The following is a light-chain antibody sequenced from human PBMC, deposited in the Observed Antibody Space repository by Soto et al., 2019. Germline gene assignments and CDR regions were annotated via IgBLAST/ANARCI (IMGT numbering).Light chain of an antibody. CDR2: AAS. CDR1: QGISSY. CDR3: QQANSFPIT. V-gene: IGKV1-9*01. J-gene: IGKJ5*01. Sequence: DIQLTQSPSFLSASVGARVTITCRASQGISSYLAWYQQKPGKAPKLLIYAASTLQSGVPLRFSGSGSGTSFTLTISSLQPEDFATYYCQQANSFPITFGQGTRLEIK.